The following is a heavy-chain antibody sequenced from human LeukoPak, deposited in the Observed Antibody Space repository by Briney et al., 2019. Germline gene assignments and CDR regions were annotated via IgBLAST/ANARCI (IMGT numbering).Heavy chain of an antibody. D-gene: IGHD5-24*01. CDR2: ISGSGDGT. Sequence: QPGGSLRLSCAASGFTFSSYSMNWVRQAPGKGLEWVSGISGSGDGTYYADSVEGRFTISRDNSKNTLYLQMDSLRAEDTALYYCAKGGHGYIMYFDYWGQGTLVTVSS. J-gene: IGHJ4*02. CDR3: AKGGHGYIMYFDY. V-gene: IGHV3-23*01. CDR1: GFTFSSYS.